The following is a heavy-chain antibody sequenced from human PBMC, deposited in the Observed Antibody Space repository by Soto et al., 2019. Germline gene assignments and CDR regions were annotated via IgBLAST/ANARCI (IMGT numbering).Heavy chain of an antibody. Sequence: GGSLRLSRAASGFTFSDYYMSWIRQAPGKGLEWVSYISSSGSTIYYADSVKGRFTISRDNAKNSLYLQMNSLRAEDTAVYYCARDFPVLRYFDWPGYFDYWGQGTLVTVSS. J-gene: IGHJ4*02. CDR1: GFTFSDYY. V-gene: IGHV3-11*01. D-gene: IGHD3-9*01. CDR2: ISSSGSTI. CDR3: ARDFPVLRYFDWPGYFDY.